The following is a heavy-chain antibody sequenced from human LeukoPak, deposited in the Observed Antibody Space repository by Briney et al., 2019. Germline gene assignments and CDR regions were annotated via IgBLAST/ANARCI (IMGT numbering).Heavy chain of an antibody. CDR3: ARELPPPDSSAFDI. J-gene: IGHJ3*02. V-gene: IGHV4-30-4*01. CDR1: GGSIISGDYY. CDR2: IYYSGST. Sequence: SQTLSLTCTVSGGSIISGDYYWSWIRQPPGKGLECIGYIYYSGSTYYNPSLKSRVTISVDTSKNQFSLKLSSVTAADTAVYYCARELPPPDSSAFDIWGQGTMVTVSS. D-gene: IGHD1-14*01.